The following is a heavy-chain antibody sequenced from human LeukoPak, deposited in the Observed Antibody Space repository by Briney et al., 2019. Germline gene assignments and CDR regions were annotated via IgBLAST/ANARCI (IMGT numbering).Heavy chain of an antibody. V-gene: IGHV4-59*01. CDR1: GGSIRTYY. D-gene: IGHD1-14*01. J-gene: IGHJ6*02. CDR3: ARATNVGYFYYYGMDV. Sequence: SETLSLTCAVSGGSIRTYYWSWIRQPPGKGLEWIGYIYDSGITNYNPSLESRVTISVDTSKNQFSLNLSSVTAADTAMYYCARATNVGYFYYYGMDVWGQGTTVTVSS. CDR2: IYDSGIT.